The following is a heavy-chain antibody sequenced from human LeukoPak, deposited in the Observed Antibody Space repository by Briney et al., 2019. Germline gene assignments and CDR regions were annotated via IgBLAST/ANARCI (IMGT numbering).Heavy chain of an antibody. CDR1: GFTFSSYA. V-gene: IGHV3-23*01. J-gene: IGHJ4*02. CDR2: ISGSGGST. D-gene: IGHD3-10*01. CDR3: ASGMGGYGSYYFDY. Sequence: GGSLRLSCAASGFTFSSYAMSWVRQAPGKGLEWVSAISGSGGSTYYADSVKGRFTISRDNAKNSLYLQMNSLRAEDTAVYYCASGMGGYGSYYFDYWGQGTLVTVSS.